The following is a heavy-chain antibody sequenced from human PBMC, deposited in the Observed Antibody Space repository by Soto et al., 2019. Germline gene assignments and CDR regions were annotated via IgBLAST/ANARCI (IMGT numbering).Heavy chain of an antibody. CDR1: GFTFARYS. CDR3: ARESEDLTSNFDY. CDR2: ISSTTNYI. Sequence: GGSLRLSCAASGFTFARYSMNWVRQAPGKGLEWVSSISSTTNYIYYADSMKGRFTVSRDNAKNSVYLDMNSLSAEDTAVYYCARESEDLTSNFDYWGQGTLVTVSS. J-gene: IGHJ4*02. V-gene: IGHV3-21*01.